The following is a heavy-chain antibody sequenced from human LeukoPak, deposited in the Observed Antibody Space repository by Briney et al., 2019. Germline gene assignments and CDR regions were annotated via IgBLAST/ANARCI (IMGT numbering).Heavy chain of an antibody. CDR3: ARAYSTGPFDY. D-gene: IGHD1-1*01. Sequence: GGSLRLSCAASGFTFSSYWMSWVRQAPGKGLEWVANIKQDGSEKYYVDSVKGRFTISRDNAKNSLYLQTNSLRAEDTAVYYCARAYSTGPFDYWGQGTLVTVSS. J-gene: IGHJ4*02. V-gene: IGHV3-7*01. CDR1: GFTFSSYW. CDR2: IKQDGSEK.